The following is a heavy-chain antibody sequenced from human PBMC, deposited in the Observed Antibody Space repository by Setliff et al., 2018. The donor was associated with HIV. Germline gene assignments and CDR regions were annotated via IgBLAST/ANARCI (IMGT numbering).Heavy chain of an antibody. Sequence: SETLSLTCTVSGGSISSYYWSWIRQPPGKGLEWIGYIYYSGSTNYNPSLKSRVTISVDTSNNQFSLKLSSVTAADTAVYYCARHLIGDYYYFDYWGQGTLVTVSS. CDR3: ARHLIGDYYYFDY. V-gene: IGHV4-59*08. J-gene: IGHJ4*02. CDR2: IYYSGST. CDR1: GGSISSYY. D-gene: IGHD4-17*01.